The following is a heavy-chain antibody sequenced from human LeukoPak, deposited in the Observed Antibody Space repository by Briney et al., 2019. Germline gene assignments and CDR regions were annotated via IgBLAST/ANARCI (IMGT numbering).Heavy chain of an antibody. CDR3: AREGYGSGSYPQDS. V-gene: IGHV1-2*02. J-gene: IGHJ4*02. CDR2: INPNSGGT. Sequence: ASVKVSCKASGYTFTGYYMHWVRQAPGQGLEWMGWINPNSGGTNYAQKFQGRVTMTRDTSISTAYMELSRLRSDDTAVYYCAREGYGSGSYPQDSWGQGTLVTVSS. D-gene: IGHD3-10*01. CDR1: GYTFTGYY.